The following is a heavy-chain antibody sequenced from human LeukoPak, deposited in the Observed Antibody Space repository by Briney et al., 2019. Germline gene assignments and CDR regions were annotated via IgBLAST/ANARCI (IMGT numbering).Heavy chain of an antibody. V-gene: IGHV3-30-3*01. CDR2: ISYDGSNK. D-gene: IGHD1-26*01. J-gene: IGHJ4*02. CDR1: GFTFSSYA. Sequence: PGGYLRLSCAASGFTFSSYAMHWVRQAPGKGLEWVAVISYDGSNKYYADSVKGRFTISRDNSKNTLYLQMNSLRAEDTAVYYCASYLGATGSDYWGQGTLVTVSS. CDR3: ASYLGATGSDY.